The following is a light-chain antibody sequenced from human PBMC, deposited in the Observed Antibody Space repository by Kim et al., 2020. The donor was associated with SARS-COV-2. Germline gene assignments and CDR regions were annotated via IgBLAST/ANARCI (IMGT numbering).Light chain of an antibody. Sequence: PTATITCTGNSNNVGYEGAAWLQHHQGHPPKLLLYRNNDRPSGISERLSASRSGNTASLTITGLQPEDEADYYCSAWDRSLKGWVFGGGTQLTVL. J-gene: IGLJ3*02. CDR2: RNN. V-gene: IGLV10-54*01. CDR3: SAWDRSLKGWV. CDR1: SNNVGYEG.